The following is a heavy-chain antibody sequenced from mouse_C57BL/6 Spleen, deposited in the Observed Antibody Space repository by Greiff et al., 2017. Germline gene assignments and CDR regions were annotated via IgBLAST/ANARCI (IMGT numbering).Heavy chain of an antibody. CDR2: IDPEDGET. J-gene: IGHJ3*01. D-gene: IGHD2-5*01. CDR1: GFNIKDYY. Sequence: EVKLMESGAELVKPGASVKLSCTASGFNIKDYYMHWVKQRTEQGLEWIGRIDPEDGETKYAPKFQGKATITADTSSNTAYLQLSSLTSEDTAVYYGASMAYYSNYPFAYWGQGTLVTVSA. CDR3: ASMAYYSNYPFAY. V-gene: IGHV14-2*01.